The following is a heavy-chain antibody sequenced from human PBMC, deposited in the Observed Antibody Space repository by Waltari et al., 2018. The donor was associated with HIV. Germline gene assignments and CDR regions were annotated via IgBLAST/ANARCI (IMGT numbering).Heavy chain of an antibody. CDR3: ARGRRLLQFHGHYYFDY. D-gene: IGHD5-12*01. CDR1: GDSITGNY. V-gene: IGHV4-59*01. Sequence: QVQLQESGTGLVKPSETLSLTCNVSGDSITGNYWNWIRQPPGKEPEWIGYISYSGITNYTPSLKSRVSMSLVSSKSQFSLKLRSVTALDTAVYYCARGRRLLQFHGHYYFDYWGQGILVTVSS. J-gene: IGHJ4*02. CDR2: ISYSGIT.